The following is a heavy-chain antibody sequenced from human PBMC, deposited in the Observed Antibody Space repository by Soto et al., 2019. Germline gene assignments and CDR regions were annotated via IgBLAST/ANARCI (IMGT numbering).Heavy chain of an antibody. CDR1: GGSISSGGYY. CDR3: ARDDPYGSRME. J-gene: IGHJ4*02. V-gene: IGHV4-31*03. CDR2: IAYSGST. D-gene: IGHD6-13*01. Sequence: HVQLQESGPGLVTPSQTLSLTCTVSGGSISSGGYYWSWIRQHPGKGLEWIGDIAYSGSTYYNPTIKSRVTISVDTSKNQFALKLSSVTAADTAVYYCARDDPYGSRMEWGRGTLVTVSA.